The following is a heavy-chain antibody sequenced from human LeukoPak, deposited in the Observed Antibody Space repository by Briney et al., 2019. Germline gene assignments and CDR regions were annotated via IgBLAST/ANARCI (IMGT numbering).Heavy chain of an antibody. D-gene: IGHD3-3*01. V-gene: IGHV3-74*01. CDR2: INTDGSST. CDR1: GFTFSSYW. J-gene: IGHJ4*02. Sequence: GGSLRLSCAASGFTFSSYWMHWVRQAPGKGLVWVSRINTDGSSTGYADSVKGRFTISRDNAKDTLYLQMNSLRAEDTAVYYCARAPNDYWSSYSASFDSWGQGTLVTVSS. CDR3: ARAPNDYWSSYSASFDS.